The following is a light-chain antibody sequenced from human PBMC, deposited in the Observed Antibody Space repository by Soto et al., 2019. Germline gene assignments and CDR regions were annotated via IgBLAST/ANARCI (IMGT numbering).Light chain of an antibody. Sequence: ALTQPPSASGSPGQSVTISCTGTSSDVGGYNYVSWYQQHPGKAPKLMIYEVSKRPSGVPDRFSGSKSGNTASLTVSGLQAEDEADYYCSSYAGSNNHVVFGGGTKVTVL. CDR1: SSDVGGYNY. CDR3: SSYAGSNNHVV. CDR2: EVS. J-gene: IGLJ2*01. V-gene: IGLV2-8*01.